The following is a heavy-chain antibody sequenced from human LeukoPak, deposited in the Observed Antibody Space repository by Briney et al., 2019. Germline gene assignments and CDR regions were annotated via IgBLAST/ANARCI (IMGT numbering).Heavy chain of an antibody. V-gene: IGHV1-2*02. CDR2: INPNSGGT. Sequence: ASVKVSCKASGYTFTGYYMHWVRQAPGQGLEWMGWINPNSGGTNYAQKFQGRVTMTRDTSISTAYMELSSLRSEDTAVYYCARVMGGVPLGLFLNYYYYGMDVWGQGTTVTVSS. CDR1: GYTFTGYY. J-gene: IGHJ6*02. CDR3: ARVMGGVPLGLFLNYYYYGMDV. D-gene: IGHD3-16*01.